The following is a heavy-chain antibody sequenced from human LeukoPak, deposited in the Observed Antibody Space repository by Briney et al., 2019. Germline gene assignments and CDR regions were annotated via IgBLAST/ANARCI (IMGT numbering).Heavy chain of an antibody. Sequence: GGSLRLSCAASGFTFRTYWMHWVRQVPGKGLVWVSRMNTDGRNIGYADSVKGRFTISRDNAKGTLYLQMNSLRAEDTAVYYCARENWYLDNWGQGTLVTVSS. CDR1: GFTFRTYW. D-gene: IGHD2-15*01. CDR3: ARENWYLDN. V-gene: IGHV3-74*01. J-gene: IGHJ4*02. CDR2: MNTDGRNI.